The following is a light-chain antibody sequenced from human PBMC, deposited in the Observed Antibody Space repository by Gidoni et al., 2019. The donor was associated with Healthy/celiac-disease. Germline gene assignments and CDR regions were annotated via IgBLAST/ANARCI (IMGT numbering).Light chain of an antibody. J-gene: IGKJ1*01. CDR2: GAS. CDR3: QQYGSSPRT. V-gene: IGKV3-20*01. Sequence: VLTQSPGTLSLSPGERATLSCRASQSVSSSYLAWYQQKPGQAPRLLIYGASSRATGIPDRFSGSGSGTDFTLTISRLEPEDFAVYYCQQYGSSPRTFGQGTKVEIK. CDR1: QSVSSSY.